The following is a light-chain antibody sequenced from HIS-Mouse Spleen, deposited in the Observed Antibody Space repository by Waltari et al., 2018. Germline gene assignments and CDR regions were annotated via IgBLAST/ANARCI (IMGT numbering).Light chain of an antibody. CDR1: ALPNKY. CDR2: EDS. Sequence: SYELTQPPSVSVSPGQTARITCSGHALPNKYAYWYQQKAGQAPVLVIYEDSKRPPGIAEGFTGSSSGTMATLTISGAQVEDEADYYCYSTDSSGNHRVFGGGTKLTVL. CDR3: YSTDSSGNHRV. J-gene: IGLJ2*01. V-gene: IGLV3-10*01.